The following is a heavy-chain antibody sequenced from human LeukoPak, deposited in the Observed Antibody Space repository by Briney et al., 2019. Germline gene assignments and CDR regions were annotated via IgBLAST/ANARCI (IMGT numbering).Heavy chain of an antibody. J-gene: IGHJ6*03. CDR1: GGSFSGYY. D-gene: IGHD1-14*01. CDR2: INHSGST. V-gene: IGHV4-34*01. Sequence: SETLSLTCAVYGGSFSGYYWSWIRQPPGKGLEWIGEINHSGSTNYNPSLKSRVTISVDTSKNQFSLKLSSVTAADTAVYYCARARIGRNYYYYYYMDLWGKGTTVTVSS. CDR3: ARARIGRNYYYYYYMDL.